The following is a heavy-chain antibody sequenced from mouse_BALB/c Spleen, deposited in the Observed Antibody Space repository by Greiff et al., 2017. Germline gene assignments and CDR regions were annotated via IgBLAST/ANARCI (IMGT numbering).Heavy chain of an antibody. Sequence: VQLQQSGAELVKPGASVKLSCTASGFNFKDTYMHWVKQRPEQGLEWIGRIDPANGNTKYDPKFQGKATITADTSSNTAYLQLSSLTSEDTAVYYCARFYYDYDDAMDYWGQGTSVTVSS. J-gene: IGHJ4*01. CDR3: ARFYYDYDDAMDY. CDR2: IDPANGNT. CDR1: GFNFKDTY. D-gene: IGHD2-4*01. V-gene: IGHV14-3*02.